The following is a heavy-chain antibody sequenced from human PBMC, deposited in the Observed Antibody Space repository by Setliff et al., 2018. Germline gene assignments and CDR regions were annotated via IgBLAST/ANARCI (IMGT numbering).Heavy chain of an antibody. CDR3: ARNGKAGEIMRSYYYYMDV. CDR2: IIPILGTV. D-gene: IGHD3-16*01. CDR1: GGTFSSYA. J-gene: IGHJ6*03. Sequence: SVKVSCKASGGTFSSYAISWVRQAPGQGLEWMGGIIPILGTVNYAQKFQGRVTITADEPTSTAYMELSSLRSEDTAVYYCARNGKAGEIMRSYYYYMDVWGKGTTVTV. V-gene: IGHV1-69*13.